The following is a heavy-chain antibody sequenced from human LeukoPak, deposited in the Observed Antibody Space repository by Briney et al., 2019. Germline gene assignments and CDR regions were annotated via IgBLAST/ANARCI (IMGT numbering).Heavy chain of an antibody. CDR3: AKGHYYGSGSLDY. V-gene: IGHV3-23*01. Sequence: GGSLRLSCAASGFTFSSYAMNWVRQAPGEGLEWVSAISGSGDSTYYADSVKGRFTISRDNSKNTLYVQMNSLRAEDTAVYYCAKGHYYGSGSLDYWGQGTLVTVSS. D-gene: IGHD3-10*01. CDR2: ISGSGDST. J-gene: IGHJ4*02. CDR1: GFTFSSYA.